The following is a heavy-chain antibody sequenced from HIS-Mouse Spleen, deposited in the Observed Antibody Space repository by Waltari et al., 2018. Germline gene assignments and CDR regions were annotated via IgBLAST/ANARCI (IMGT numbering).Heavy chain of an antibody. CDR1: GFTFSSYG. CDR3: ARGDRGRITIDN. V-gene: IGHV3-30*03. Sequence: QVQLVESGGGVVQPGRSLRLSCAASGFTFSSYGMHWVRQAPGKGLEWVAISSYDGSNKYYADSVKGRFPISRDNSKNTLYLQMNSLRAEDTAVYYCARGDRGRITIDNWGRGTLVTVSS. D-gene: IGHD3-3*01. J-gene: IGHJ4*01. CDR2: SSYDGSNK.